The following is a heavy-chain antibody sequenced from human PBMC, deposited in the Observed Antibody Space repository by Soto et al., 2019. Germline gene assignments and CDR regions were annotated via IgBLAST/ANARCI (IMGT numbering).Heavy chain of an antibody. CDR3: ARQYGSGSFDY. D-gene: IGHD3-10*01. V-gene: IGHV5-51*01. CDR1: GYTFNYYW. J-gene: IGHJ4*02. Sequence: PGESRKISCKGSGYTFNYYWIGWVRQMPGEGLEWMGIIYPDESDTRYSPSFQGQVTISADKSISTAYLQWSSLKASDTAMYYCARQYGSGSFDYWGQGTLVTVSS. CDR2: IYPDESDT.